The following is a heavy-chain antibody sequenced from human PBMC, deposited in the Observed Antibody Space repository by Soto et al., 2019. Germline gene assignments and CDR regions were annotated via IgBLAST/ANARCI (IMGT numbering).Heavy chain of an antibody. CDR1: GYTFTTDD. Sequence: ASVKVSCKASGYTFTTDDVSWVRQASGQGLEWMGWMNPSNGNTGYAQKFQGRVTMTRNTSISTVYMELSGLRPDDTAVYYCARRKERSGPHYFDYWGQGTRVTVSS. D-gene: IGHD6-25*01. CDR3: ARRKERSGPHYFDY. CDR2: MNPSNGNT. J-gene: IGHJ4*02. V-gene: IGHV1-8*02.